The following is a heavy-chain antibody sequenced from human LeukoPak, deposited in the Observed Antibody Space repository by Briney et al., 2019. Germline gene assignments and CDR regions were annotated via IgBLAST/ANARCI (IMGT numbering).Heavy chain of an antibody. J-gene: IGHJ4*02. CDR2: INHSGST. D-gene: IGHD1-26*01. CDR1: GGSFSGYY. CDR3: ARGRRMGATSD. V-gene: IGHV4-34*01. Sequence: SETLSLTCAVYGGSFSGYYWSWIRKPPGKGLEWIGEINHSGSTNYNPSLKSRVTISVDTSKNQFSLKLSSVTAADTAVYYCARGRRMGATSDWGQGTLVTVSS.